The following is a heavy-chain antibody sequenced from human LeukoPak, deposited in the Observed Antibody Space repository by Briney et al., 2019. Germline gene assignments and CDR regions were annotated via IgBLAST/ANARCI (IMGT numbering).Heavy chain of an antibody. CDR3: AREQKRHHGWFDP. D-gene: IGHD1-1*01. J-gene: IGHJ5*02. CDR1: GGSISSYY. Sequence: PSETLSLTCTVSGGSISSYYWSWIRQPPGKGLEWTGYIYYSGSTNYNPSLKSRVTISVDTSKNQFSLKLSSVTAADTAVYYCAREQKRHHGWFDPWGQGTLVTVSS. V-gene: IGHV4-59*01. CDR2: IYYSGST.